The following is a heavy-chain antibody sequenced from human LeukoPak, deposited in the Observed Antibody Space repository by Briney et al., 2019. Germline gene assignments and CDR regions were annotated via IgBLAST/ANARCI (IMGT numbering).Heavy chain of an antibody. CDR2: IWYDGSTK. CDR1: GFPFSSYG. Sequence: GRSLRLSCAASGFPFSSYGMHWVHQTPGKGLAWVAVIWYDGSTKYYAHSVKGRFTISRDDSKNTLFLQMNSLRAEDTAVYYCARDDGDRSGYHDAFDIWGQGTMVTVS. CDR3: ARDDGDRSGYHDAFDI. D-gene: IGHD3-22*01. V-gene: IGHV3-33*01. J-gene: IGHJ3*02.